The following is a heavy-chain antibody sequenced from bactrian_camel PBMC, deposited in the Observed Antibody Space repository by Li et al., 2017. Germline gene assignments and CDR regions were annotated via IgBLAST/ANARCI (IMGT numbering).Heavy chain of an antibody. Sequence: QLVESGGGLVQPGGSLRLSCVASGFTFSSYWVYWVRQAPGKGLEWVSLITSDGSTTDYAESVKGRFTISRDNAKNSVYLQMNSLKPEDTAVYYCARNSGNWYYDYWGQGTQVTVS. CDR3: ARNSGNWYYDY. CDR1: GFTFSSYW. D-gene: IGHD2*01. J-gene: IGHJ4*01. V-gene: IGHV3S25*01. CDR2: ITSDGSTT.